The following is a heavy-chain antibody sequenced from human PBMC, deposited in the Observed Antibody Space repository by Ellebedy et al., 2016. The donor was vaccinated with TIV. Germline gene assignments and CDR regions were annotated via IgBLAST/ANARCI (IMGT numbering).Heavy chain of an antibody. J-gene: IGHJ4*02. CDR3: ARYRLGQGLAYQFLDY. D-gene: IGHD2-2*01. Sequence: AASVKVSCKASGYTFTYYGITWVRQAPGQGLEWMGWITAYNGNRNYAQTLQDRVTMTTDKSTSTAYMALRSLRSDDTAVYYCARYRLGQGLAYQFLDYWGQGTLVTVSS. CDR2: ITAYNGNR. CDR1: GYTFTYYG. V-gene: IGHV1-18*04.